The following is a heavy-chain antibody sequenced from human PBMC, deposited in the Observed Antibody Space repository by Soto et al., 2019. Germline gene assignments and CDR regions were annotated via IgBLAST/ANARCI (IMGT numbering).Heavy chain of an antibody. V-gene: IGHV3-23*01. CDR1: GFTFSSYA. CDR3: PKDGAYDYVWGSYRIDY. Sequence: PGGSLRLSCAASGFTFSSYAMSWVRQAPGKGLEWVSAISGSGGSTYYADSVKGRFTISRDNSKNTLFLQMNSLRAEDTAVYYCPKDGAYDYVWGSYRIDYWGKGPPVAVSX. CDR2: ISGSGGST. J-gene: IGHJ4*02. D-gene: IGHD3-16*02.